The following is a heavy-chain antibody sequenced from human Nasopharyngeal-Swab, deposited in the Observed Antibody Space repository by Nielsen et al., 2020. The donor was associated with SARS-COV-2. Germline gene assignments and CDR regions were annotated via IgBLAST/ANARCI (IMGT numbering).Heavy chain of an antibody. Sequence: GESLKISCAASAFTFSDYYMSWIRQAPGKGLEWVSCITSRGSTIYYADSVKGRFTISRGNAKNSLFLQMNSLRAEDTAVYYCARMGGGAYPYAFDIWGQGTMVTVSS. D-gene: IGHD4-23*01. V-gene: IGHV3-11*04. CDR3: ARMGGGAYPYAFDI. J-gene: IGHJ3*02. CDR1: AFTFSDYY. CDR2: ITSRGSTI.